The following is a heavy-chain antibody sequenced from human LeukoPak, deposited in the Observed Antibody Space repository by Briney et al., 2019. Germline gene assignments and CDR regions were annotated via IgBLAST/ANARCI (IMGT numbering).Heavy chain of an antibody. CDR3: ASRPFETTVVPWDFY. CDR2: IRPMNSDV. Sequence: PGESLKISCKGSGYSFTSYWIGWVRQMPGKGLEWMGIIRPMNSDVRYSPSFQGQVTISADRSINTAYLQWNSLTASDTAMYYCASRPFETTVVPWDFYWGQGTQVTVSS. V-gene: IGHV5-51*01. D-gene: IGHD4-23*01. CDR1: GYSFTSYW. J-gene: IGHJ4*02.